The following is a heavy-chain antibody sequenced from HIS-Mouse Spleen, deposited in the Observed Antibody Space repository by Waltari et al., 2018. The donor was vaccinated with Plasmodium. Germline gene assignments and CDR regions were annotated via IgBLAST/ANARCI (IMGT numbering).Heavy chain of an antibody. CDR1: GFTVSRTY. CDR3: ARGNSGYSSSWYLFDY. J-gene: IGHJ4*02. Sequence: EVQLVETGGGLIQPGGSLRLPCSASGFTVSRTYMGWVRQAPGKGLEWVSVIYSGGITYYADSVKGRFTISRDNSKNTLYLQMNSLRAEDTAVYYCARGNSGYSSSWYLFDYWGQGTLVTVSS. CDR2: IYSGGIT. V-gene: IGHV3-53*02. D-gene: IGHD6-13*01.